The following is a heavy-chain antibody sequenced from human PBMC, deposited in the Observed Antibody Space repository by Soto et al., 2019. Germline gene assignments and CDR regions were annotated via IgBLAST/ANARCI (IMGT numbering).Heavy chain of an antibody. V-gene: IGHV4-59*01. Sequence: QVRLQESGPGLVKPSEPLSLTCTVSGGSISSYYWSWIRQPPGKGLEWIGYIYYSGSTNYNPSLKSRVTISVDTSKNQFSLKLSSVTAADTAVYYCASTTAVTIEYWGQGTLVTVSS. CDR2: IYYSGST. D-gene: IGHD4-17*01. CDR3: ASTTAVTIEY. CDR1: GGSISSYY. J-gene: IGHJ4*02.